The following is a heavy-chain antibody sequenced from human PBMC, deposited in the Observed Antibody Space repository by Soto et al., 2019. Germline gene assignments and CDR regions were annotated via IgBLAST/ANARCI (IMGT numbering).Heavy chain of an antibody. CDR1: GYTLTSYG. Sequence: ASVKVSCKASGYTLTSYGISWVRQAPGQGLEWMGWISAYNGNTNYVQKLQGRVTMTTDTSTSTAYMELRSLRSDDTAVYYCAREIYCSGGSCHLYYGMDVWGQGTTVTVS. CDR2: ISAYNGNT. V-gene: IGHV1-18*04. D-gene: IGHD2-15*01. CDR3: AREIYCSGGSCHLYYGMDV. J-gene: IGHJ6*02.